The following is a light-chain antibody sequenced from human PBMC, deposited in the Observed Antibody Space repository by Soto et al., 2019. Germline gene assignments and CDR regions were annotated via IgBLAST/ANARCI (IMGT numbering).Light chain of an antibody. J-gene: IGKJ5*01. CDR2: KAS. V-gene: IGKV1-5*03. CDR1: HGISTL. Sequence: IQMTQSPSLLSASLGDRVTITCRASHGISTLLAWYQQKPGKAHKLLIYKASSLESGVASRFSGSGSGTEFTLTISSLQPDDFATHFCHSRALGQGTRLEIK. CDR3: HSRA.